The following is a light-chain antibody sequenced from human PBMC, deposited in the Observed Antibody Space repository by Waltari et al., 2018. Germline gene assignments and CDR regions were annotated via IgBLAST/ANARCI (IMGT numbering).Light chain of an antibody. V-gene: IGKV3-20*01. CDR3: QHYGGFPWS. J-gene: IGKJ1*01. Sequence: DTLLTQSPGNLSLSPGERATLSCRASRTVYSDYLAWYQQKSGQAPSLLIYGVSNRATGVADRFSGSGSGTDFYLTITRLEPEDAAVYFCQHYGGFPWSFGQGTKVEI. CDR1: RTVYSDY. CDR2: GVS.